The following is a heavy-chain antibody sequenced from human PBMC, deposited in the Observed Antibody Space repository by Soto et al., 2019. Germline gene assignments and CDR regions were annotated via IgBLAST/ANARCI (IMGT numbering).Heavy chain of an antibody. V-gene: IGHV1-3*01. Sequence: ASVKVSCKASGYTFTSYAMHWVRQAPGQRLEWMGWINAGNGNTKYSQKFQGRVTITRDTSASTAYMELSSLRSEDTAVYYCARDQVYSSTFDYSDQGTLVTVSS. D-gene: IGHD6-19*01. J-gene: IGHJ4*02. CDR2: INAGNGNT. CDR3: ARDQVYSSTFDY. CDR1: GYTFTSYA.